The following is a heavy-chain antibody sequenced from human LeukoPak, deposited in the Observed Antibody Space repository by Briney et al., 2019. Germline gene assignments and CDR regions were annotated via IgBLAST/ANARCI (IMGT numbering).Heavy chain of an antibody. V-gene: IGHV3-48*03. D-gene: IGHD2-2*02. CDR2: ISSSGSTI. CDR1: GFTFSSYE. CDR3: AKGDLPLLYGGAFDY. J-gene: IGHJ4*02. Sequence: GGSLRLSCAASGFTFSSYEMNWVRQPPGKGLEWVSYISSSGSTIYYADSVKGRFTISRDNAKNSLYLQMNSLRAEDTAVYYCAKGDLPLLYGGAFDYWGQGILVTVSS.